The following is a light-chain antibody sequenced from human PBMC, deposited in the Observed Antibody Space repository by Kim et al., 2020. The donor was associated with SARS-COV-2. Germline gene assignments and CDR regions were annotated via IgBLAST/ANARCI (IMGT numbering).Light chain of an antibody. Sequence: DIQMTQSPSTLSASVGDSVIITCRASQSASDCLAWFQQKPGKAPNLLIYKASNLESGVPSRFSGSGSGTEFTLTIASLQPDDFATYYCQQYSDYPHTFGGGTKVEIK. CDR3: QQYSDYPHT. CDR1: QSASDC. J-gene: IGKJ4*01. V-gene: IGKV1-5*03. CDR2: KAS.